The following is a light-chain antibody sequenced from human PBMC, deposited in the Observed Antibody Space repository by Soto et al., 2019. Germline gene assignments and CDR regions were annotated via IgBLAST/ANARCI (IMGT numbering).Light chain of an antibody. CDR3: QQYETWPRS. Sequence: TVMTQSPATLSVSPGDTATLSCRSSQNVHINLAWYQQKPGQAPTLHIYGVSARAPGVPARFSGTGSGTEFTLTIRNLQSEDFGVYYCQQYETWPRSFGQGTKVAIQ. CDR2: GVS. V-gene: IGKV3-15*01. J-gene: IGKJ2*03. CDR1: QNVHIN.